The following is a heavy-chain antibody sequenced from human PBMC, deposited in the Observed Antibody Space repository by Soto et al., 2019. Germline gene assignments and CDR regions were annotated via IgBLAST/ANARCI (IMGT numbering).Heavy chain of an antibody. CDR1: GLTVSSNY. Sequence: GSLRLSCAASGLTVSSNYMSWVRQAPGKGLEWVSVIYSTGSTFYADSVKGRFTVSRDNSKNTLYLQMTGLRAEDTAVYYCAHSSGNLWGQGTLVTVS. V-gene: IGHV3-53*01. J-gene: IGHJ5*02. CDR3: AHSSGNL. CDR2: IYSTGST. D-gene: IGHD3-22*01.